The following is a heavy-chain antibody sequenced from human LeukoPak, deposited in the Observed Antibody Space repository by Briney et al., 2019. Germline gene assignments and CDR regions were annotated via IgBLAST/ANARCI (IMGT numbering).Heavy chain of an antibody. CDR3: TRINYDILTGYDDYYGMDV. CDR1: GFTFSNAW. J-gene: IGHJ6*04. D-gene: IGHD3-9*01. V-gene: IGHV3-15*01. Sequence: PGGSLRLSCAASGFTFSNAWMRWVPQAPGKALEWVGRIKGKTDGGPTDYAAPVKGRFTISRDDSKNTLYLQMNSLKTEDTAVYYCTRINYDILTGYDDYYGMDVWGKGTTVTVSS. CDR2: IKGKTDGGPT.